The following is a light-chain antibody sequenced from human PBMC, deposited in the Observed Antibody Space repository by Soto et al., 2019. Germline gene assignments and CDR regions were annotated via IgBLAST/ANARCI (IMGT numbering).Light chain of an antibody. CDR1: SSDVGGYNY. J-gene: IGLJ1*01. V-gene: IGLV2-14*01. CDR2: AVT. Sequence: QSVLTQPASVSGSPGQSITISCTGTSSDVGGYNYVSWYQQHPGKAPKLMIYAVTDRPSGVSSRFSGSKSGNTASLTISGLQAEDEADYYCSSYTSSSTLFGTGNKV. CDR3: SSYTSSSTL.